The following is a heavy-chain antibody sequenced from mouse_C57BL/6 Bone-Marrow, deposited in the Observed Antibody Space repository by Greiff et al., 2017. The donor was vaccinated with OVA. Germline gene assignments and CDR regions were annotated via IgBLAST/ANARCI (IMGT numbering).Heavy chain of an antibody. CDR2: IWTGGGT. J-gene: IGHJ3*01. D-gene: IGHD1-1*01. V-gene: IGHV2-9-1*01. CDR3: AREGVYYYGSSSFAY. Sequence: VMLVESGPGLVAPSQSLSITCTVSGFSLTSYAISWVRQPPGKGLEWLGVIWTGGGTTYNSALKSRLSISKDNSKSQVFLKMNSLQTDDTARYYCAREGVYYYGSSSFAYWGQGTLVTVSA. CDR1: GFSLTSYA.